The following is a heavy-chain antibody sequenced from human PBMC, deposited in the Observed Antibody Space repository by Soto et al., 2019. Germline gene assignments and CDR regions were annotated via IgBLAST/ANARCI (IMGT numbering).Heavy chain of an antibody. V-gene: IGHV4-4*07. CDR2: IYATGTT. J-gene: IGHJ5*02. Sequence: PSETLSLTCTVSGASISGFYWSWIRKSAGKGLEWIGRIYATGTTDYNPSLKSRVMMSVDTSKKQFSLKLRAVTAADTAVYYCVRDRTKTLRDWFDPWGQGISLTVSS. D-gene: IGHD1-1*01. CDR1: GASISGFY. CDR3: VRDRTKTLRDWFDP.